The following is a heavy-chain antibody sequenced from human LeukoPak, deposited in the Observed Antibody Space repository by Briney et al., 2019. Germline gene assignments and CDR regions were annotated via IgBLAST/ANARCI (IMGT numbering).Heavy chain of an antibody. V-gene: IGHV4-59*01. D-gene: IGHD1-26*01. J-gene: IGHJ5*02. CDR2: IYYSGST. Sequence: SETLSRTCTVSGGSISSYYWNWIRQPPGKGLEWIGYIYYSGSTNYNPSLKSRVTISVDTSKNQFSLKVSSVTAADTAVYYCARVVGGTSWFDPWGQGTLVTVSS. CDR3: ARVVGGTSWFDP. CDR1: GGSISSYY.